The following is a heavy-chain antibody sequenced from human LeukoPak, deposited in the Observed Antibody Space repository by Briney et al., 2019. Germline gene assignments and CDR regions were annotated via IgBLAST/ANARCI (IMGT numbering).Heavy chain of an antibody. CDR3: VTDYGGSSGAFDI. CDR1: GFTLSSYA. D-gene: IGHD4-23*01. CDR2: ISSSSSDI. J-gene: IGHJ3*02. V-gene: IGHV3-21*01. Sequence: GGSLRLSCTGSGFTLSSYAMNWVRRAPGQGLEWVSSISSSSSDIYYTDSVKGRFTISRDNAKNSLNLQMNSLRAEDTAVYYCVTDYGGSSGAFDIWGQGTMVTVSS.